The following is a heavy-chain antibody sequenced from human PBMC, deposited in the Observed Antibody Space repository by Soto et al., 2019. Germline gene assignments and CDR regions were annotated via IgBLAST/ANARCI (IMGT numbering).Heavy chain of an antibody. Sequence: EVQVLESGGGLVQPGGSLRLSCTASGFTFRSYLMSWVRQTPGKGLEWVSGIGGSGPDTYYIASVRGRFTISRDNSKNTLDLQMNSLTAEDSGIYFCVKEEGNKRMRWVDHWGQGILVTVSS. CDR1: GFTFRSYL. CDR2: IGGSGPDT. D-gene: IGHD2-15*01. V-gene: IGHV3-23*01. J-gene: IGHJ5*02. CDR3: VKEEGNKRMRWVDH.